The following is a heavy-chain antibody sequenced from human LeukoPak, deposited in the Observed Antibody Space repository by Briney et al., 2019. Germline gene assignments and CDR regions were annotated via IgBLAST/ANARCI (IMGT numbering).Heavy chain of an antibody. CDR3: VKDPPCGTCMPIDA. J-gene: IGHJ6*02. D-gene: IGHD2-2*01. CDR2: LGRTGEYK. CDR1: GFTYTDYS. Sequence: PGGSLRLSCSASGFTYTDYSMSWVRQVPGQGLEWVSGLGRTGEYKYYADSVKGRFTISRDNSKDRVFLQMNSLRAEDTGIYYCVKDPPCGTCMPIDASGQGTTV. V-gene: IGHV3-23*01.